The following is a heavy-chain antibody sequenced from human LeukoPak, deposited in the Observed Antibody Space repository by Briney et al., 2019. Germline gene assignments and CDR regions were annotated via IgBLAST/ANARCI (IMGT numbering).Heavy chain of an antibody. D-gene: IGHD2-21*02. CDR2: LYYSGST. J-gene: IGHJ4*02. CDR3: ARVPLKNCGGDCPFFDY. CDR1: GGTISSCDYY. Sequence: PSETLSLTCTVSGGTISSCDYYWSWIRPPPGKGLEWIGYLYYSGSTYYNPSLKSRVTISVDTSKNQFSLKLSSVTAADTAAYYCARVPLKNCGGDCPFFDYWGQGTLVTVSS. V-gene: IGHV4-30-4*01.